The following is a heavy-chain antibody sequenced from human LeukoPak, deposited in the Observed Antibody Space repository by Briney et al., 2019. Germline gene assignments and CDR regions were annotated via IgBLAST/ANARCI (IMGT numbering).Heavy chain of an antibody. CDR1: GFTFSNYA. V-gene: IGHV3-30-3*01. Sequence: GGSLRLSCAASGFTFSNYAIHWVRQAPGKGLEWAAVISYDGSNKYYADSVKGRFTISRDNSKNTLYLQMNSLRAEDTAVYYCARDFSSAMVTLPFDYWGQGTLVTVSS. CDR3: ARDFSSAMVTLPFDY. D-gene: IGHD5-18*01. J-gene: IGHJ4*02. CDR2: ISYDGSNK.